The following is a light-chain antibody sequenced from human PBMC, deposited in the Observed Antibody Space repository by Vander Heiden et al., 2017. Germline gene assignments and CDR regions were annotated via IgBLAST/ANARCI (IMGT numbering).Light chain of an antibody. V-gene: IGKV1-39*01. Sequence: DMQMTQSRPSLSASVGDRVTITCRAGQSISSYLNWHQPEPCKAPKLLTYASSSLQIPVPSRFSGCGTGSDFTISISGPQPVDFATCYCLRGDTTGSTFGHGTKPEL. CDR2: ASS. J-gene: IGKJ2*01. CDR1: QSISSY. CDR3: LRGDTTGST.